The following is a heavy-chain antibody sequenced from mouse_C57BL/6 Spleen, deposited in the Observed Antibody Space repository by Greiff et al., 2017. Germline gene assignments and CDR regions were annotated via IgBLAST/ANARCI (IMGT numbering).Heavy chain of an antibody. V-gene: IGHV1-18*01. CDR1: GYTFTDYN. CDR3: ARGITTVVATDAMDY. J-gene: IGHJ4*01. CDR2: INPNNGGT. Sequence: EVKLQESGPELVKPGASVKIPCKASGYTFTDYNMDWVKQSHGKSLEWIGDINPNNGGTIYNQKFKGKATLTVDKSSSTAYMELRSLTSEDTAVYYCARGITTVVATDAMDYWGQGTSVTVSS. D-gene: IGHD1-1*01.